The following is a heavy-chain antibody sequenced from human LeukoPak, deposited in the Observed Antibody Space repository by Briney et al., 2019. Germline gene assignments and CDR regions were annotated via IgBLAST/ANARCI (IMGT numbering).Heavy chain of an antibody. CDR2: IYYSGST. CDR3: ARVYYDSSGYFTGEYYFDY. D-gene: IGHD3-22*01. J-gene: IGHJ4*02. V-gene: IGHV4-59*01. CDR1: GGSISSYY. Sequence: SETLSLTCTVSGGSISSYYWSWIRQPPGKGLEWIGYIYYSGSTNYNPSLKSRVTISVDTSKNQFSLKLSSVTAADTAVYYCARVYYDSSGYFTGEYYFDYWGQGALDTVSS.